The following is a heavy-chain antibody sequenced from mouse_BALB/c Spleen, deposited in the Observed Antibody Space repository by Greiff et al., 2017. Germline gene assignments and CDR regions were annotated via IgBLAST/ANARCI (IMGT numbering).Heavy chain of an antibody. V-gene: IGHV2-9*02. CDR1: GFSLTSYG. J-gene: IGHJ4*01. Sequence: QVQLKQSGPGLVAPSQSLSITCTVSGFSLTSYGVHWVRQPPGKGLEWLGVIWAGGSTNYNSALMSRLSISKDNSKSQVFLKMNSLQTDDTAMYYCARGVYRDDEGDYYAMDYWGQGTSVTVSA. CDR2: IWAGGST. D-gene: IGHD2-14*01. CDR3: ARGVYRDDEGDYYAMDY.